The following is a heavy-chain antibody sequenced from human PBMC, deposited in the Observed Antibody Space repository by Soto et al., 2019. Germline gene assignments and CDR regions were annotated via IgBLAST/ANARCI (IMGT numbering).Heavy chain of an antibody. CDR1: GFTFSTYP. J-gene: IGHJ3*01. CDR2: IHGSGETT. Sequence: VGSLRLSCAASGFTFSTYPMTWVRQAPGKGLEWVSSIHGSGETTYYAESVKGRFIISRDNSKNTLYLQMDSLRVDDTAVYFCARRSSGSYYAAFDVWGQGTVVTV. D-gene: IGHD1-26*01. CDR3: ARRSSGSYYAAFDV. V-gene: IGHV3-23*01.